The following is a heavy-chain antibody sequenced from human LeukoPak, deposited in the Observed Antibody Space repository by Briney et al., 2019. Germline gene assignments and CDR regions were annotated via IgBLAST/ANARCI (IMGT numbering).Heavy chain of an antibody. D-gene: IGHD3-3*01. Sequence: SETLSLTRTVSGGSISSYYWSWIRQPPGKGLEWIGYIYYSGSTNYNPSLKSRVTISVDTSKNQFSLKLSSVTAADTAVYYCARGEGLHDFWSGYYYYGMDVWGQGTTVTVSS. CDR3: ARGEGLHDFWSGYYYYGMDV. V-gene: IGHV4-59*01. CDR2: IYYSGST. J-gene: IGHJ6*02. CDR1: GGSISSYY.